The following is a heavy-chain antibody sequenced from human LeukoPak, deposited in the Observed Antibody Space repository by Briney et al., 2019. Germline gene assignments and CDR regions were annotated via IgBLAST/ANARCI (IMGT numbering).Heavy chain of an antibody. CDR3: ARVGYSSSWYYFDY. CDR1: GGTFSSYA. Sequence: SVKVSCKASGGTFSSYAISWVRQAPGQGLEWMGGIIPIFGTANYAQKFRGRATITADESTSTAYMELSSLRSEDTAEYYCARVGYSSSWYYFDYWGQGTLVTVSS. J-gene: IGHJ4*02. D-gene: IGHD6-13*01. CDR2: IIPIFGTA. V-gene: IGHV1-69*13.